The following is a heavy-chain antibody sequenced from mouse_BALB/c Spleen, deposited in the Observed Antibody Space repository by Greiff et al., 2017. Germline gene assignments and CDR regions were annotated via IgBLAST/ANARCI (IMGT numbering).Heavy chain of an antibody. CDR2: ISNGGGST. CDR3: ARHGVSTGYFDY. D-gene: IGHD4-1*02. Sequence: EVQLKESGGGLVQPGGSLKISCAASGFTFSSYNMSWVRQTPEKRLEWVAYISNGGGSTYYHDNVKGRFTSSRDNAKNTLYLQMSSLKSEDTAMFDFARHGVSTGYFDYWGQGTTLTVSS. CDR1: GFTFSSYN. V-gene: IGHV5-12-2*01. J-gene: IGHJ2*01.